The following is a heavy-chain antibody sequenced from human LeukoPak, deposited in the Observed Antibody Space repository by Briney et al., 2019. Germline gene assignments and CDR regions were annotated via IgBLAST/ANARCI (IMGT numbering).Heavy chain of an antibody. D-gene: IGHD4-11*01. V-gene: IGHV1-18*04. CDR1: GYTFTGYY. CDR3: ARTRRYSSWGLRYYYMDV. Sequence: ASVKVSCKASGYTFTGYYMHWVRQAPGQGLEWMGWISAYNGNTNYAQKLQGRVTMTTDTSTSTAYMELRSLRSDDTAVYYCARTRRYSSWGLRYYYMDVWGKGTTVTVSS. J-gene: IGHJ6*03. CDR2: ISAYNGNT.